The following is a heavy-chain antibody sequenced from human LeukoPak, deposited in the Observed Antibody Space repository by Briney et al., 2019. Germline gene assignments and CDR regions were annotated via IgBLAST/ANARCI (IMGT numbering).Heavy chain of an antibody. Sequence: GESLKISCKGSGYSFTCYWISWVRQMPGKGLEWMGRIDPSDSYTNYSPSFQGHVTISADKSISTAYLQWSSLKASDTAMYYCARQGRGVYCSGGSCYSFDPWGQGTLVTVSS. J-gene: IGHJ5*02. D-gene: IGHD2-15*01. CDR2: IDPSDSYT. CDR1: GYSFTCYW. CDR3: ARQGRGVYCSGGSCYSFDP. V-gene: IGHV5-10-1*01.